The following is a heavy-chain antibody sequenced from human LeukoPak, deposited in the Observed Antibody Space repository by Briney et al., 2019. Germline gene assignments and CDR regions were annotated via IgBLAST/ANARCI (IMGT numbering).Heavy chain of an antibody. CDR1: GYTFTGYY. CDR3: ARDDSSGYYYEEGPRTVY. V-gene: IGHV1-2*02. J-gene: IGHJ4*02. CDR2: INPNSGGT. Sequence: GASVKVSCKASGYTFTGYYMHWVRQAPGQGLEWMGWINPNSGGTNYAQKFQGRVTMTRDTSISTAYMELSRLRSDDTAVYYCARDDSSGYYYEEGPRTVYWGQGTLVTVSS. D-gene: IGHD3-22*01.